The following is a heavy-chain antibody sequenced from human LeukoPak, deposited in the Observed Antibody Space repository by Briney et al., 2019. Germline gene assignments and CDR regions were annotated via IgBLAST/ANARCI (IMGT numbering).Heavy chain of an antibody. CDR3: ARDPSYYDSSGWIDY. D-gene: IGHD3-22*01. CDR2: INPNSGGT. J-gene: IGHJ4*02. Sequence: ASVKVSCKASGYTFTSYDINWVRQATGQGLEWMGWINPNSGGTNYAQKFQGRVTMTRDTSISTAYMELSRLRSDDTAVYYCARDPSYYDSSGWIDYWGQGTLVTVSS. V-gene: IGHV1-2*02. CDR1: GYTFTSYD.